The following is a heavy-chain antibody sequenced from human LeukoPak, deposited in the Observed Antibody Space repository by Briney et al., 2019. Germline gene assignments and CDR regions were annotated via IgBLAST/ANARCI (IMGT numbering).Heavy chain of an antibody. CDR1: GFTFGDYA. J-gene: IGHJ4*02. Sequence: SGGSLRLSCTASGFTFGDYAMSWVRQAPGKGLEWLSFIYIDGGTYYADSVKGRFTISRDNAKNTLYLQMESLRAEDTAVYYCARVYRGGYWGQGTLVTVSS. CDR3: ARVYRGGY. D-gene: IGHD1-26*01. V-gene: IGHV3-53*01. CDR2: IYIDGGT.